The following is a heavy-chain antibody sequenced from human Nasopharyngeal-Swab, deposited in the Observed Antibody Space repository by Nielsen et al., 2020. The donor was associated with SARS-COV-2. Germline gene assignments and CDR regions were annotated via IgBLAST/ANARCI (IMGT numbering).Heavy chain of an antibody. Sequence: WVRQVPGQGLEWMGWISAYNGNTNYAQKLQGRVTMTTDTSTNTAYMELRSLRSDDTAVYYCARVGTTGTTAFDYWGQGTLVTVSS. V-gene: IGHV1-18*01. D-gene: IGHD1-1*01. CDR3: ARVGTTGTTAFDY. J-gene: IGHJ4*02. CDR2: ISAYNGNT.